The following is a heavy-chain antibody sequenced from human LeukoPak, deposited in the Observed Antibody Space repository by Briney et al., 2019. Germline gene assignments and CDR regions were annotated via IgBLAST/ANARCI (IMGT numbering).Heavy chain of an antibody. Sequence: PGGSLRLSCAASGFTFSSNGMHWVRQAPGKGLEWVAVIWYDGSEEYYADSVKGRFTIFRDNSKNTLYLQMNSLRAEDTAVYYCARDSQDCLDYRGQGTLVTVSS. J-gene: IGHJ4*02. V-gene: IGHV3-33*01. CDR1: GFTFSSNG. CDR2: IWYDGSEE. CDR3: ARDSQDCLDY. D-gene: IGHD3/OR15-3a*01.